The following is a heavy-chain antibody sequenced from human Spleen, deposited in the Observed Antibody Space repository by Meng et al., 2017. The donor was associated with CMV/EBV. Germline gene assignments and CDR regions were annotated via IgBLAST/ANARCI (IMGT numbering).Heavy chain of an antibody. V-gene: IGHV1-69*05. J-gene: IGHJ4*02. CDR3: ARSMGDY. Sequence: SAVNVSCKASGRTFSSYAINWVRQAPGQGIEWMGGIIPIFGTANYAQKFQGRVTITTDESTSTAYMELSSLRSEDTAVYYCARSMGDYWGQGTLVTVSS. D-gene: IGHD1-26*01. CDR2: IIPIFGTA. CDR1: GRTFSSYA.